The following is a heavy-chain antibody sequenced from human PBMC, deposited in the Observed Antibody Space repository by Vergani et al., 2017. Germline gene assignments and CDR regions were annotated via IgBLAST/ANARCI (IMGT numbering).Heavy chain of an antibody. D-gene: IGHD1-26*01. CDR3: AKAIGSYSKGSAFDI. CDR1: GFTFSSYA. CDR2: ISGSGGST. V-gene: IGHV3-23*04. Sequence: VQLVESGGGVVQPGRSLRLSCAASGFTFSSYAMHWVRQAPGKGLEWVSAISGSGGSTYYADSVKGRFTISRDNSKNTLYLQMYSLRAEDTAVYYCAKAIGSYSKGSAFDIWGQGTMVTVSS. J-gene: IGHJ3*02.